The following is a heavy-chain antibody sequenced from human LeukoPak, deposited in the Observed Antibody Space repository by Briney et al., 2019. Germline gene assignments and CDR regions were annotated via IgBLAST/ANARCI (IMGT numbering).Heavy chain of an antibody. V-gene: IGHV3-23*01. J-gene: IGHJ4*02. D-gene: IGHD2-21*01. CDR1: GFTLSGHA. CDR3: VKDFRNGGNCPLPFFDS. Sequence: GGSLRLSCAASGFTLSGHAISWVRQAPGKGLEWVSITVAGRSDTHYADSVKGRFTISRDDSKNTVFLQMNSLRPDDTGTYYCVKDFRNGGNCPLPFFDSWGQGTLVTVSS. CDR2: TVAGRSDT.